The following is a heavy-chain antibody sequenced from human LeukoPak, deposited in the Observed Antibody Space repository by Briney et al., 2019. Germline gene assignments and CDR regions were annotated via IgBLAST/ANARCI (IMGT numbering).Heavy chain of an antibody. V-gene: IGHV3-20*04. Sequence: GGSLRLSCTASGFTFDDYGMSWVRQAPGKGLERVSGINWNGGSTGYPDSVKGRFTISRDNAKNSLYLQMNSLRAEDTALYYCARVNDSSGYYSAPFDYWGQGTLVSVSS. J-gene: IGHJ4*02. CDR2: INWNGGST. CDR1: GFTFDDYG. D-gene: IGHD3-22*01. CDR3: ARVNDSSGYYSAPFDY.